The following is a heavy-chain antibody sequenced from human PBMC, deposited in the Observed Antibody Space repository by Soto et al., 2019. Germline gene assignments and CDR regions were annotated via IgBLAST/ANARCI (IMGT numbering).Heavy chain of an antibody. CDR2: IIPIFGTA. J-gene: IGHJ6*02. Sequence: SVKVCCKASGGTFSSYAISWVRQAPGQGLEWMGGIIPIFGTANYAQKFQGRVTITADESTSTAYMELSSLRSEDTAVYYCARSSGYDSYYYYGMDVWGQGTTVTVSS. CDR1: GGTFSSYA. D-gene: IGHD5-12*01. CDR3: ARSSGYDSYYYYGMDV. V-gene: IGHV1-69*13.